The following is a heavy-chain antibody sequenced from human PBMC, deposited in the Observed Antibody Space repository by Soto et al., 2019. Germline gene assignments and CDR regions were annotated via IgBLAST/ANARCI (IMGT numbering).Heavy chain of an antibody. V-gene: IGHV1-3*01. CDR3: ARDLSRFRSMSVSDCWSGNDDFDI. Sequence: GASVKVSCKASGYTFTRYAMHWVRQAPGQRLEWMGWINAGNGNTKYSQKFQGRVTITRDTSASTAYMELSSLRSEDTAVYYCARDLSRFRSMSVSDCWSGNDDFDIWGQGTMVTVSS. CDR1: GYTFTRYA. D-gene: IGHD3-3*01. CDR2: INAGNGNT. J-gene: IGHJ3*02.